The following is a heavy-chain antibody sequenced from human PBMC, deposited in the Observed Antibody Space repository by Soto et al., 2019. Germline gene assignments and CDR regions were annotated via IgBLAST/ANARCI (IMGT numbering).Heavy chain of an antibody. Sequence: PSETLSLACPVSGGSISSYYWSWIRQPPWKVLEWIGYIYYSGSTNYNPSLKSRVTISVDTAKNQFSLKLSSVTAADTAVYYGARVWSSSSHPNNWFDPWGQGTLVTVSS. CDR2: IYYSGST. J-gene: IGHJ5*02. V-gene: IGHV4-59*01. D-gene: IGHD6-13*01. CDR1: GGSISSYY. CDR3: ARVWSSSSHPNNWFDP.